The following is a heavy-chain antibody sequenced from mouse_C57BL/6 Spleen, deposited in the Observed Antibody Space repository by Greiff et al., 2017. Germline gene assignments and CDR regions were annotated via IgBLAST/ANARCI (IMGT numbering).Heavy chain of an antibody. CDR1: GYTFTSYW. CDR3: ARGPQCPRYFDV. CDR2: IDPSDSYT. V-gene: IGHV1-69*01. J-gene: IGHJ1*03. Sequence: QVQLQQPGAELVMPGASVKLSCKASGYTFTSYWMHWVKQRPGQGLEWIGEIDPSDSYTNYNQKFKGKSTLTVDKSSSTAYMQLSSLTSEDSAVYYCARGPQCPRYFDVWGTGTTVTVSS.